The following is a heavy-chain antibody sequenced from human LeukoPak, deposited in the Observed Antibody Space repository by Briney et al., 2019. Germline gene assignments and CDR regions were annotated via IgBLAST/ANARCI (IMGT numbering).Heavy chain of an antibody. Sequence: GGSLRLSXAVSGFTFDDYAMHWVRQAPGKGLEWVSLISGDGGSRYYAGSVKGRFTVSRDNSKNSLYLQMNRLRPEDTAFYYCAKGADPLTWRMTTVAGTRFDFWGQRTLVTVSS. V-gene: IGHV3-43*02. CDR3: AKGADPLTWRMTTVAGTRFDF. D-gene: IGHD6-19*01. CDR2: ISGDGGSR. CDR1: GFTFDDYA. J-gene: IGHJ4*02.